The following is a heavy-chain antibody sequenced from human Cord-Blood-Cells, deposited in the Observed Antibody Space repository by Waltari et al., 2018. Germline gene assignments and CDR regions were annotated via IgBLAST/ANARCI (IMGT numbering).Heavy chain of an antibody. D-gene: IGHD3-10*01. Sequence: QVQLVQSGAEVKKPGSSMKVSCKASGDTFSRSAISWVRQAPGQGLEWMGGIIPIFGTANYAQKVQGRVTITADESTSTAYMELSSLRSEDTAVYYCARVGDPLDWYFDLWGRGTLVTVSS. CDR1: GDTFSRSA. V-gene: IGHV1-69*01. CDR2: IIPIFGTA. CDR3: ARVGDPLDWYFDL. J-gene: IGHJ2*01.